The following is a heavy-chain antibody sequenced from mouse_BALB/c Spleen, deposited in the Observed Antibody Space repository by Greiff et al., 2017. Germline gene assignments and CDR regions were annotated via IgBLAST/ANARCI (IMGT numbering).Heavy chain of an antibody. D-gene: IGHD3-2*01. Sequence: EVKLMESGGGLVKPGGSLKLSCAASGFTFSDYYMYWVRQTPEKRLEWVATISDGGSYTYYPDSVKGRFTISRDNAKNNLYLQMSSLKSEDTAMYYCARGGTARATWGFAYWGQGTLVTVSA. CDR2: ISDGGSYT. CDR1: GFTFSDYY. J-gene: IGHJ3*01. CDR3: ARGGTARATWGFAY. V-gene: IGHV5-4*02.